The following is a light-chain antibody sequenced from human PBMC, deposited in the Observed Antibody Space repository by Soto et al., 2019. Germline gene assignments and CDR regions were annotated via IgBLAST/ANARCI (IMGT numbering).Light chain of an antibody. Sequence: EIVMTQSPATLSVSPGERVTLSCRASQSVSSNLAWYQQKPGQAPRLLIYGASTRATGVPARLSGSGSGTEFTLTISSLQSEAFAVYYCQQYNKWPLYTFGQGTKLEIK. CDR2: GAS. CDR3: QQYNKWPLYT. V-gene: IGKV3-15*01. CDR1: QSVSSN. J-gene: IGKJ2*01.